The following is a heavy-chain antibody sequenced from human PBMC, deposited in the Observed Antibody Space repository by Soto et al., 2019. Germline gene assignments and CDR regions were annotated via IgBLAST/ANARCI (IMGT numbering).Heavy chain of an antibody. CDR2: ISYDGSNK. J-gene: IGHJ6*02. CDR3: ARGGGYDILTGSYGMDV. CDR1: GFTFSSYG. V-gene: IGHV3-30*03. Sequence: QAGGSLRLSCAASGFTFSSYGMHWVRQAPGKGLEWVAVISYDGSNKYYADSVKGRFTISRDNSKNTLYLQMNSLRAEDTAVYYCARGGGYDILTGSYGMDVWGQGTTVTVSS. D-gene: IGHD3-9*01.